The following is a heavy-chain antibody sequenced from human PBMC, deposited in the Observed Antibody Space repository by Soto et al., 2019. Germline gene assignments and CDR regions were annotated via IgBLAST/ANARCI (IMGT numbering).Heavy chain of an antibody. V-gene: IGHV1-2*04. CDR1: GYNFIAQN. Sequence: QVHLVQSGAEVKKTGASVKVSCMASGYNFIAQNIHWVRQAPGLGLEWMGKMNPNSGCSDYAQEFQGWVTVTRDTSLSTFYMELTSLKSDDTAVYYCARERHLNSTSDAFDLWGQGTMVIVSS. J-gene: IGHJ3*01. CDR2: MNPNSGCS. CDR3: ARERHLNSTSDAFDL. D-gene: IGHD1-7*01.